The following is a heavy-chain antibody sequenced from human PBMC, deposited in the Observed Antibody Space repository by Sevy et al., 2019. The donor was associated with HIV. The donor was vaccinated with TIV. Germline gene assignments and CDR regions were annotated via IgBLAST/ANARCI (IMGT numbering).Heavy chain of an antibody. CDR3: ARAHYSGYSSGWYDYFHY. CDR1: GYTFTSYD. CDR2: MNPNSGNT. D-gene: IGHD6-19*01. V-gene: IGHV1-8*01. J-gene: IGHJ4*02. Sequence: ASVKVSCKASGYTFTSYDINWVRQATGHGLEWMGWMNPNSGNTGYAQKFQGRVTMTRNTSISTAYMELSSLRSEDTAVYYCARAHYSGYSSGWYDYFHYWGQGTLVTVSS.